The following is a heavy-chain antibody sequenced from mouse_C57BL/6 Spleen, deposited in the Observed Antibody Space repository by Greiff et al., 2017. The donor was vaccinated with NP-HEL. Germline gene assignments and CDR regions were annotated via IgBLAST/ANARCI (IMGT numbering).Heavy chain of an antibody. CDR3: ARTINYAMDY. Sequence: EVQLKESGGGLVKPGGSLKLSCAASGFTFSDYGMHWVRQAPEKGLEWVAYISSGSSTIYYADTVQGRFTISRDNAKNTLFLQMTSLRSEDTAMYYCARTINYAMDYWGQGTSVTVST. V-gene: IGHV5-17*01. CDR2: ISSGSSTI. CDR1: GFTFSDYG. J-gene: IGHJ4*01. D-gene: IGHD2-12*01.